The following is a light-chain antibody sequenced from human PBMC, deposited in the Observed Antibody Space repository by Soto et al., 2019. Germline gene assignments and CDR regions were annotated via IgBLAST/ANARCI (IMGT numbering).Light chain of an antibody. J-gene: IGKJ2*01. CDR2: AAS. V-gene: IGKV1-39*01. CDR3: QQSYSTPMYT. CDR1: QSISSN. Sequence: DIQMTQSPSSLSASVGDRVTITCRASQSISSNLNWYQQRPGKAPKLLIYAASSLQGGVPSRFSGSGSWTQFTLTISSLQPEDVATYYCQQSYSTPMYTFGQGTKLEIK.